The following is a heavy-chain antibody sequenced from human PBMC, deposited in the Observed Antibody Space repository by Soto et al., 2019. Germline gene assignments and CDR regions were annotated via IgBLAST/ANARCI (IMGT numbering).Heavy chain of an antibody. D-gene: IGHD1-1*01. J-gene: IGHJ5*02. CDR1: GDSVSSKSAA. CDR3: VRVDWNDAGS. Sequence: PSQTLSLTCAVSGDSVSSKSAAWDWIRQSPSRGFEWLGRTRYTSQWYSEDAVSVRSRITSNPDTAKNHFSLQQTSVTPEDAAVYYCVRVDWNDAGSWGQGTLVTVSS. V-gene: IGHV6-1*01. CDR2: TRYTSQWYS.